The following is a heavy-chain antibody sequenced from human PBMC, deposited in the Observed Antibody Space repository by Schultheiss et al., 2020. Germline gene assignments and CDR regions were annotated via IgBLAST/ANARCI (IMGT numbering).Heavy chain of an antibody. CDR2: INPNSGGT. J-gene: IGHJ4*02. CDR3: ARGSHRITMVRGVILGY. D-gene: IGHD3-10*01. V-gene: IGHV1-2*02. CDR1: GYTFTGYY. Sequence: ASVKVSCKASGYTFTGYYMHWVRQAPGQGLEWMGWINPNSGGTNYAQKFQGRVTMTRDTSISTAYMELSRLRSDDTAVYYCARGSHRITMVRGVILGYWGQGTLVTVSS.